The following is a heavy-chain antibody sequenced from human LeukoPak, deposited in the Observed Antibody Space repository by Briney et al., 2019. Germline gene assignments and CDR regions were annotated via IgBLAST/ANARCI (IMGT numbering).Heavy chain of an antibody. CDR1: GFTFSGYA. V-gene: IGHV3-30-3*02. Sequence: GGSLRLSCAASGFTFSGYAMHWVRQAPGKGLEWVAVISYDGSNKYYADSVKGRFTISRDNSKNTLYLQMNSLRAEDTAVYSCAKYTSGTYYRGLDQWGQGTLVTVSS. D-gene: IGHD3-10*01. CDR2: ISYDGSNK. CDR3: AKYTSGTYYRGLDQ. J-gene: IGHJ4*02.